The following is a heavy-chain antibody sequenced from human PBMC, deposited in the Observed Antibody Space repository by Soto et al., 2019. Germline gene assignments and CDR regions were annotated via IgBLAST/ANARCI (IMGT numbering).Heavy chain of an antibody. CDR1: GYTFTSYG. Sequence: QVQLVQSGAEVKKPGASVKVSCKASGYTFTSYGISWVRQAPGQGLEWMGWISAYNGNTNYAQKLQGRVTMTTDTSTSTAYMELRSLRSDDTAVYYCARRRIVVVPAAMDNNWFDPWGQGNLVTVSS. V-gene: IGHV1-18*01. CDR3: ARRRIVVVPAAMDNNWFDP. CDR2: ISAYNGNT. D-gene: IGHD2-2*01. J-gene: IGHJ5*02.